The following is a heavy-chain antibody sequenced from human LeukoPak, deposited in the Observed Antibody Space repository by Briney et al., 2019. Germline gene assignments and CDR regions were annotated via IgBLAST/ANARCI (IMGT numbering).Heavy chain of an antibody. Sequence: GGSLRLSCAASGFTFSSYGMHWARQAPGKGLEWVAVIWYDESNKYYADSVKGRFTISRDNSKNTLYLQMNSLRAEDTAVYYFARGPTSQSLDYWGQGTLVTVSS. CDR3: ARGPTSQSLDY. CDR2: IWYDESNK. V-gene: IGHV3-33*01. CDR1: GFTFSSYG. D-gene: IGHD2-2*01. J-gene: IGHJ4*02.